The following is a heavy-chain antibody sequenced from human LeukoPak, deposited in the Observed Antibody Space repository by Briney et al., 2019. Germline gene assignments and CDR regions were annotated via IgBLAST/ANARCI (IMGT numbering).Heavy chain of an antibody. Sequence: SETLSLTCTVSGGSISSGDYYWSWIRQPPGKGLEWIGYIYYSGSTYYNPSLKSRVTISVDTSKNQFSLKLSSVTAADTAVYYCARRRGSSSPTGFDYWGQGTLVTVSS. V-gene: IGHV4-30-4*01. CDR3: ARRRGSSSPTGFDY. J-gene: IGHJ4*02. D-gene: IGHD6-13*01. CDR1: GGSISSGDYY. CDR2: IYYSGST.